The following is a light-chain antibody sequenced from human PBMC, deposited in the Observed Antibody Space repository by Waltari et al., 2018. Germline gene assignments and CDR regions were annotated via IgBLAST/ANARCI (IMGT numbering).Light chain of an antibody. V-gene: IGLV4-69*02. CDR3: QTGGHGTWV. CDR1: SGHSSNV. CDR2: VNSDGSH. Sequence: QLALTQSPSASASLGASVKLTCTLNSGHSSNVVAWLQQQPEKGPRDLMKVNSDGSHSKGDDLPDRSAGSGSGAERYLTISSLQSEDEADYYCQTGGHGTWVFGGGTKLTVL. J-gene: IGLJ3*02.